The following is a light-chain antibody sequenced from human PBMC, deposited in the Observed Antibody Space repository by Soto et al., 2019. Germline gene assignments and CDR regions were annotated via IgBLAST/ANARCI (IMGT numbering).Light chain of an antibody. CDR1: QSIGSW. CDR2: KAS. Sequence: DIQMTQSPSTLSASIGDRVTITCRASQSIGSWLAWYQQKPAKAPSLLIYKASSLESGVPSRFSGSGSGTEFTLTISSLQPDDFATYYCQQYNGTFGQGTKVDI. J-gene: IGKJ2*01. V-gene: IGKV1-5*03. CDR3: QQYNGT.